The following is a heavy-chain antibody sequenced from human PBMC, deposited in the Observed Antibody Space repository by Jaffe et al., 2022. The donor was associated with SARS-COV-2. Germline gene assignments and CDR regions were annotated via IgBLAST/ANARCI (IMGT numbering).Heavy chain of an antibody. V-gene: IGHV3-7*01. CDR1: GFTFSSYW. D-gene: IGHD3-22*01. J-gene: IGHJ4*02. CDR2: IKQDGSEK. CDR3: ARDWPENYYDSSGYPNFDY. Sequence: EVQLVESGGGLVQPGGSLRLSCAASGFTFSSYWMSWVRQAPGKGLEWVANIKQDGSEKYYVDSVKGRFTISRDNAKNSLYLQMNSLRAEDTAVYYCARDWPENYYDSSGYPNFDYWGQGTLVTVSS.